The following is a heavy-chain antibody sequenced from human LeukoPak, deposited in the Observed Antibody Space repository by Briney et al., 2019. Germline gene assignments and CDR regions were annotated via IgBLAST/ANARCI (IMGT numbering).Heavy chain of an antibody. CDR2: IYPGDSDT. CDR1: GYRFASSW. CDR3: VKINYDSNGYHYVDY. J-gene: IGHJ4*02. V-gene: IGHV5-51*01. D-gene: IGHD3-22*01. Sequence: GESLKISCKGSGYRFASSWIGWVRQMPGKGLQWMGIIYPGDSDTTYRPSFQGQVTISVDKSISTAYLQWDSLKASDSAMYYCVKINYDSNGYHYVDYWGQGTLVTVSS.